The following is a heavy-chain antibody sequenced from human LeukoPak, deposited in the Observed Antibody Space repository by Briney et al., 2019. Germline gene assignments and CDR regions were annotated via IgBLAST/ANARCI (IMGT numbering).Heavy chain of an antibody. D-gene: IGHD2-2*01. CDR1: GFTFSFAW. CDR3: TTQSQPAAYFDY. V-gene: IGHV3-15*01. J-gene: IGHJ4*02. CDR2: IKSKTDGETT. Sequence: GGSLRLSCVASGFTFSFAWMNWVRQAPGKGLEWVGRIKSKTDGETTEYAAPVKGRFTISRDDSKNTLYLRMNSLQTEDTAVYYCTTQSQPAAYFDYWGQGILVTVSS.